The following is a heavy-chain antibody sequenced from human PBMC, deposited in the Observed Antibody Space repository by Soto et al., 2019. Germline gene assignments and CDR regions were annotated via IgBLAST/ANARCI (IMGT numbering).Heavy chain of an antibody. CDR3: AKDRAGYYWSDLDY. J-gene: IGHJ4*02. CDR2: ISSDGSNK. D-gene: IGHD1-20*01. V-gene: IGHV3-30*18. CDR1: GFTFSIYG. Sequence: GGSLRLSCAASGFTFSIYGMHWVRQAPGKGLEWVALISSDGSNKYYADSVKGRFTISRDISKKTVYLQMNSLRAEDTAVYYCAKDRAGYYWSDLDYWGQGTLVTVSS.